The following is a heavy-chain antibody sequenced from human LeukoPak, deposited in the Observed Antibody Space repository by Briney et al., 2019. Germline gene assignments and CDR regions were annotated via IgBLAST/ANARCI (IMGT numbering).Heavy chain of an antibody. J-gene: IGHJ3*02. CDR3: ARGAYDSSGRDAFDI. CDR1: GHTFTSYG. CDR2: ISAYNGNT. Sequence: GASVKVPCKASGHTFTSYGISWVRQAPGQGLEWMGWISAYNGNTNYAQKLQGRVTMTTDTSTSTAYMELRSLRSDDTAVYYCARGAYDSSGRDAFDIWGQGTMVTVSS. V-gene: IGHV1-18*01. D-gene: IGHD3-22*01.